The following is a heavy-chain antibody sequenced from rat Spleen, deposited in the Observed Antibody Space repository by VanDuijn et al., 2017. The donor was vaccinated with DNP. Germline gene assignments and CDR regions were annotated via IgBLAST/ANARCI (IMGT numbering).Heavy chain of an antibody. Sequence: EVQLQESGPGLVKPSQSLSLTCSVTGSSITSNYWGWIRQFPGNKMEWIGHIGYSGSTTYNPSLKSRISITRDTSKNQFFLQLNSVTTEDTATYYCARWGDYFDYWGQGVMVTVSS. CDR3: ARWGDYFDY. V-gene: IGHV3-1*01. CDR2: IGYSGST. J-gene: IGHJ2*01. CDR1: GSSITSNY.